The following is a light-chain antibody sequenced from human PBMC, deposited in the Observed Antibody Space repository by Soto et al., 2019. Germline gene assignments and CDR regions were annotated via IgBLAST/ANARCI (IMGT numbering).Light chain of an antibody. Sequence: EILFTQSAGTPSFSPGEKGTPPPRAKPRISNNYLAWYQQRPGQAPRLLIYGASSRADGIPERFSGSASGADFALTVSSLEPEDFAVYYCQQYGSSPPITFGQGTRLEIK. V-gene: IGKV3-20*01. CDR3: QQYGSSPPIT. J-gene: IGKJ5*01. CDR1: PRISNNY. CDR2: GAS.